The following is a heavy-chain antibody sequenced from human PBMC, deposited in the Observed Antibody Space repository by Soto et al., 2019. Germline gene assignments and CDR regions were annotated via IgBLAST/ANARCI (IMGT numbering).Heavy chain of an antibody. CDR2: IIPIFGTA. J-gene: IGHJ4*02. CDR1: GGTFSSYA. Sequence: SVKVSCKASGGTFSSYAISWVRQAPGQGLEWMGGIIPIFGTANYAQKFQGRVTITADESTSTAYVELSSLRSEDTAVYYCARDRGSSSSPITKPLDYWGQGTLVTVSS. CDR3: ARDRGSSSSPITKPLDY. D-gene: IGHD6-6*01. V-gene: IGHV1-69*13.